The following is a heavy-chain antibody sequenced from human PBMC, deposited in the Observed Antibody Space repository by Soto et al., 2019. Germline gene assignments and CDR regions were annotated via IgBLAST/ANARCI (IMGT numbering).Heavy chain of an antibody. CDR2: ISYDGSNK. D-gene: IGHD2-2*01. CDR1: GFTFSSYA. Sequence: LRLSCAASGFTFSSYAMHWVRQAPGKGLEWVAVISYDGSNKYYADSVKGRFTISRDNSKNTLYMQMNSLRAEDTAVYYCARGPSSLTRFDYWGQGTLVTVSS. CDR3: ARGPSSLTRFDY. V-gene: IGHV3-30-3*01. J-gene: IGHJ4*02.